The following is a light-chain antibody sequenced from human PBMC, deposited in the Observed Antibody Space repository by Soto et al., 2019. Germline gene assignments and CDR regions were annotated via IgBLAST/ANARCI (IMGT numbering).Light chain of an antibody. Sequence: QTVVTQPPSASGTPGQRVTISCSGSSSNIGSNSVYWYQHLPGTAPKVLIYSTNQRPSGVPDRFSGSRSGTSASLAISGLRSEDEADYYCAAWDDSLTGVVFGGGTKLTVL. CDR3: AAWDDSLTGVV. V-gene: IGLV1-47*01. J-gene: IGLJ2*01. CDR2: STN. CDR1: SSNIGSNS.